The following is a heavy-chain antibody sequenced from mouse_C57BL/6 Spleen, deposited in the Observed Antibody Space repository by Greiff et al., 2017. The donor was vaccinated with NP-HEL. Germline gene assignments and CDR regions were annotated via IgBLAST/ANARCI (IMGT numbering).Heavy chain of an antibody. CDR2: IDPSDSET. J-gene: IGHJ2*01. Sequence: QVQLQQPGAELVRPGSSGKLSCKASGYTFTSYWMHWVKQRPIQGLEWIGNIDPSDSETHYNQKFKDKATLTVDKSSSTAYMQLSSLTSEDSAVYYCARDYYGSSPYFDYWGQGTTLTVSS. CDR1: GYTFTSYW. D-gene: IGHD1-1*01. V-gene: IGHV1-52*01. CDR3: ARDYYGSSPYFDY.